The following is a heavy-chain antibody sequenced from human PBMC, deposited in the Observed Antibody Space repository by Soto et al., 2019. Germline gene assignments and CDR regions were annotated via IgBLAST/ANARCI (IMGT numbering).Heavy chain of an antibody. V-gene: IGHV1-69*01. CDR3: ARDLSTVTTGLPWFDP. CDR1: GGTFSSYA. Sequence: QVQLVQSGAEVKKPGSSVKVSCKASGGTFSSYAISWVRQAPGQGLEWMGGIIPIFGTANYAQKFQGRVTITADESTSTAYMEPSSLRSEDTAVYYCARDLSTVTTGLPWFDPWGQGTLVTVSS. D-gene: IGHD4-4*01. CDR2: IIPIFGTA. J-gene: IGHJ5*02.